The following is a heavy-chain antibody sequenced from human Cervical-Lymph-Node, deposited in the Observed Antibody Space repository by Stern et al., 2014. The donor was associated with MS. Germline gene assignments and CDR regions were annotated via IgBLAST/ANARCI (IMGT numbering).Heavy chain of an antibody. V-gene: IGHV3-33*01. D-gene: IGHD6-13*01. J-gene: IGHJ4*02. CDR2: ISCDGSNP. CDR3: ASAYSSSHYYFDY. CDR1: GFSFSRYA. Sequence: QVQLVESGGGVVQPGRSLSLSCAASGFSFSRYAMHWVRQVPGKGLEWVALISCDGSNPYYADSVTGRFTISRDNFKNTLYRQMNSLRAEDTAVYYCASAYSSSHYYFDYWGQGTLVTVSS.